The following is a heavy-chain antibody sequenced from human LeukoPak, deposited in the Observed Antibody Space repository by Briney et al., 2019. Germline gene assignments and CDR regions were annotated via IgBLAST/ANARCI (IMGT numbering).Heavy chain of an antibody. Sequence: GGSLRLSCAVSGFTFSSHWMSWIRQAPGKGLEWVACIKPDGSEKYYADSVKGRFTISRDNAKNSLYLQMNSLRAEDAAVYYCAKDESWIFHYWGQGTLVTVSS. D-gene: IGHD2-2*03. V-gene: IGHV3-7*01. J-gene: IGHJ4*02. CDR2: IKPDGSEK. CDR1: GFTFSSHW. CDR3: AKDESWIFHY.